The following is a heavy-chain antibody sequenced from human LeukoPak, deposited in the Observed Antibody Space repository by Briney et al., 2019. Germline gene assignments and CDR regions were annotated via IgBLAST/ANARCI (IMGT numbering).Heavy chain of an antibody. D-gene: IGHD1-26*01. CDR2: IKPDGSDK. CDR1: GFTFSDHY. Sequence: PGGSLRLSCAASGFTFSDHYMDWVRQAPGKGLEWVANIKPDGSDKYYLDSVKGRFTISRDNSKNTLYLQMNSLRAEDTAVYYCAKLREWELPDLFDYWGQGTLVTVSS. J-gene: IGHJ4*02. V-gene: IGHV3-7*03. CDR3: AKLREWELPDLFDY.